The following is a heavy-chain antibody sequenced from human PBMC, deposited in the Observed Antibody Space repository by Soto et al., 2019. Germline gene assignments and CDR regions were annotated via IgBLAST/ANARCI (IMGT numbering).Heavy chain of an antibody. CDR1: GYTFTSYG. CDR2: ISAYNGNT. Sequence: ASVKVSCNASGYTFTSYGISWVRQAPGQGLEWMGWISAYNGNTNYAQKLQGRVTMTTDTSTSTAYMELRSLRSDDTAVYYCARDYCSSTSCPPTPLDNWFDPWGQGTLVTVSS. V-gene: IGHV1-18*01. J-gene: IGHJ5*02. D-gene: IGHD2-2*01. CDR3: ARDYCSSTSCPPTPLDNWFDP.